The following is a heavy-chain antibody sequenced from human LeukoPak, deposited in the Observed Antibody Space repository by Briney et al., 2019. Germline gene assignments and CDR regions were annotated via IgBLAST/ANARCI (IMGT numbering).Heavy chain of an antibody. CDR3: ARGSRYCDSSGYREIDY. D-gene: IGHD3-22*01. Sequence: GGSLRLSCAASGFTFSSYGMNWVRQAPGKGLEWVSSISSSSSYIYYADSVKGRFTISRDNAKNSLYLQMNSLRAEDTAVYYCARGSRYCDSSGYREIDYWGQGTLVTVSS. V-gene: IGHV3-21*01. J-gene: IGHJ4*02. CDR2: ISSSSSYI. CDR1: GFTFSSYG.